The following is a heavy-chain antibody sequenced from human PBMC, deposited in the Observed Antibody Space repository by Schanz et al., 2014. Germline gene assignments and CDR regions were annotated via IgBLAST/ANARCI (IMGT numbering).Heavy chain of an antibody. V-gene: IGHV3-23*01. J-gene: IGHJ4*02. D-gene: IGHD3-10*01. CDR2: ISPTGSST. CDR3: AKDQGSYGSGSYSYFDY. Sequence: EVKLLESGGGLVQPGGSLRLSCAASGFTFSSYAMSWVRQAPGKGLEWVSNISPTGSSTYYADSVKGRFTISRDNSKNTLYLQMNSLRAEDTAVYYCAKDQGSYGSGSYSYFDYWGQGTLXTVSS. CDR1: GFTFSSYA.